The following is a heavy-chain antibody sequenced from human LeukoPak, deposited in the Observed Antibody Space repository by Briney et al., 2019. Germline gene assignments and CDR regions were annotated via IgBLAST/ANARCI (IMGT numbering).Heavy chain of an antibody. V-gene: IGHV4-59*12. J-gene: IGHJ4*02. CDR3: ARSSGSYGNDY. CDR2: IYNSGST. Sequence: SETLSLTCTVSGGSINNYYWSWIRQPPGKGLEWIGYIYNSGSTNYNPSLKSRVTISVDTSQNQFSLKLSSVTAADTAVYYCARSSGSYGNDYWGQGTLVTVSS. D-gene: IGHD1-26*01. CDR1: GGSINNYY.